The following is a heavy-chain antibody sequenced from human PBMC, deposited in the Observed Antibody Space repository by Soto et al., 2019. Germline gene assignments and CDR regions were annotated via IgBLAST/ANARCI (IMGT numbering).Heavy chain of an antibody. Sequence: ETLSLTGAVSGVSISSGNWWTWVRQTPQRGLEYIGEIFHDGTANYYPSFERRVAISVDTSKNQFSLKLTSVTAADTAIYFCARLVYDTRLNYMYFDFWGQGALVTVSS. CDR1: GVSISSGNW. V-gene: IGHV4-4*01. CDR2: IFHDGTA. J-gene: IGHJ4*02. D-gene: IGHD2-8*01. CDR3: ARLVYDTRLNYMYFDF.